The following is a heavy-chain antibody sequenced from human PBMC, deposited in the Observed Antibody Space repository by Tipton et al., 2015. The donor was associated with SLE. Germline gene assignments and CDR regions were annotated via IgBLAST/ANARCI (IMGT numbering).Heavy chain of an antibody. J-gene: IGHJ4*02. V-gene: IGHV4-39*01. CDR3: AIRDGSYGVDY. CDR2: IYYSGST. Sequence: LRLSCTVSGGSISSSSYYWGWIRQPPGKGLDWIGSIYYSGSTYYNPSLKSRVTISVDTPKNQFSLKLSSVTAADTAVYYCAIRDGSYGVDYWGQGTLVTVSS. D-gene: IGHD1-26*01. CDR1: GGSISSSSYY.